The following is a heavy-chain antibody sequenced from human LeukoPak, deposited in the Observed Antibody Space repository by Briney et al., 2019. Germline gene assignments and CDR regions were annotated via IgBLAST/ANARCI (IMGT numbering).Heavy chain of an antibody. V-gene: IGHV4-30-2*01. D-gene: IGHD3-16*01. CDR2: IYHSGST. CDR1: GGSISSGGYS. J-gene: IGHJ3*02. Sequence: SETLSLTCAVSGGSISSGGYSWSWIRQPPGKGLEWIGYIYHSGSTYYNPSLKSRVTISVDRSKNQFSLKLSSVTAADTAVYYCARAGYSGPGGEDASDIWGQGTMVTVSS. CDR3: ARAGYSGPGGEDASDI.